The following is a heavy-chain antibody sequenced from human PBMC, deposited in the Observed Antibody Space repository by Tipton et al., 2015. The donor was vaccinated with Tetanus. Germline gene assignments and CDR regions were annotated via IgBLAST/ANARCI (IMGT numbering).Heavy chain of an antibody. CDR3: ARGSPTVTTSWFDP. CDR2: INPNSGGT. Sequence: QSGAEVKKPGSSVKVSCKASGGTFSSYAISWVRQAPGQGLEWMGWINPNSGGTNYAQKFQGRVTMTRDTSISTAYMELSRLRSDDTAVYYCARGSPTVTTSWFDPWGQGTLVTVSS. J-gene: IGHJ5*02. V-gene: IGHV1-2*02. CDR1: GGTFSSYA. D-gene: IGHD4-17*01.